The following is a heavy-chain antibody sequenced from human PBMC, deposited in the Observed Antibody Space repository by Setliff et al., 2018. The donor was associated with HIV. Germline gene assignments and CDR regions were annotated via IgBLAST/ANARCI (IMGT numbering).Heavy chain of an antibody. J-gene: IGHJ4*02. D-gene: IGHD2-2*01. CDR2: MNPNTGVS. V-gene: IGHV1-8*01. CDR1: GHTFTNVD. Sequence: GASVKVSCKASGHTFTNVDIHWLRRATGQGLEWMGWMNPNTGVSGYAQKFQGRVTITTDESTSTAYMELSSLRSEDTAVYYCARGYCSSTSCYGIYYFDNWGQGTPVTVSS. CDR3: ARGYCSSTSCYGIYYFDN.